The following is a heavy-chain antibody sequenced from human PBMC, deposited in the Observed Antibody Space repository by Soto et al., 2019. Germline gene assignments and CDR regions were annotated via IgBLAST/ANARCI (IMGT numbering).Heavy chain of an antibody. CDR2: IHPSGGGT. CDR1: GYTFNTYY. Sequence: QVQLVQSGAELRKPGASVKVSCKPSGYTFNTYYLHWLRQAPGQALEWMGVIHPSGGGTTYAQKCLGQVTVTRDTSTTTVFMELSSLRSDDTAVYYCARGGQIAVVTASFDNWGQGTLVTVSS. J-gene: IGHJ4*02. V-gene: IGHV1-46*02. D-gene: IGHD2-21*02. CDR3: ARGGQIAVVTASFDN.